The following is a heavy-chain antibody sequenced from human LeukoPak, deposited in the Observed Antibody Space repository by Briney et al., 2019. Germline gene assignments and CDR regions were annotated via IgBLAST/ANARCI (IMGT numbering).Heavy chain of an antibody. Sequence: GGSLRLSCAASGFTFSSAWMTWVRQAPGKGLEWVANIKQDGSEKYYVDSVKGRFTISRDNAKNSLYLQMNSLRAEDTAVYYCARGLYYYYMDVWGKGTTVTVSS. CDR2: IKQDGSEK. V-gene: IGHV3-7*01. J-gene: IGHJ6*03. CDR1: GFTFSSAW. CDR3: ARGLYYYYMDV.